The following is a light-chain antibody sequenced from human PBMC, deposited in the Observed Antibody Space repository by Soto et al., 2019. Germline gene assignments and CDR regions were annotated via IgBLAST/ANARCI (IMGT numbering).Light chain of an antibody. CDR1: QSVSSY. CDR2: DAS. V-gene: IGKV3-11*01. Sequence: EIVLTQSPATLSLSPGERATLSCRASQSVSSYLAWYQQKPGQAPRLLIYDASNRATGIPARFSGSGSGTDFPLTITSLGPEDFAVYYCQQRSNWPPSLTFVGGTKVEIK. CDR3: QQRSNWPPSLT. J-gene: IGKJ4*01.